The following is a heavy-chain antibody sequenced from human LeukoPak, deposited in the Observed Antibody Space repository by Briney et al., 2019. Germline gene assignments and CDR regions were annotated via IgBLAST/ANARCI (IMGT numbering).Heavy chain of an antibody. CDR1: GLTVSTNY. Sequence: GGSLRLSCAASGLTVSTNYMSWVRQGPGRGLECVSAIYASGTTYYADSVRGRFTLSRDDSKNTLFLQLNSLTAEDTAVYYCASYDISSRRDYWGQGTLVTVSS. V-gene: IGHV3-53*01. J-gene: IGHJ4*02. D-gene: IGHD3-22*01. CDR2: IYASGTT. CDR3: ASYDISSRRDY.